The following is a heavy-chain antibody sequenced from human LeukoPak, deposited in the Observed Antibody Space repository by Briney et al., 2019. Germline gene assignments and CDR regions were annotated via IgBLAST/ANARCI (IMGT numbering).Heavy chain of an antibody. Sequence: GASVKVSCKASGYTFTGYYMHWVPQAPGQGLEWMGRINPNSGGTNYAQKLQGRVTMTRDTSISTAYMELSRLRSDDTAVYYCARLCSSTSCYLVEDYWGEGTLDTVSS. CDR2: INPNSGGT. J-gene: IGHJ4*02. CDR3: ARLCSSTSCYLVEDY. CDR1: GYTFTGYY. V-gene: IGHV1-2*06. D-gene: IGHD2-2*01.